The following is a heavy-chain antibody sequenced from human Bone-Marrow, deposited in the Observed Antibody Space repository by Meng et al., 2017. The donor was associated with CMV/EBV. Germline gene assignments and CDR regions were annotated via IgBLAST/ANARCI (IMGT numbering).Heavy chain of an antibody. CDR3: ATTDPEGFWSGIEF. D-gene: IGHD3-3*01. CDR2: ISSTSTKV. Sequence: GESLKISCAASGISFSSLGMNWVRQATGKGLEWGSFISSTSTKVFYAELVEGRFTIYRDNADDSLFLQMNDLRAEDTAMYYCATTDPEGFWSGIEFWGQGTLVTVSS. CDR1: GISFSSLG. V-gene: IGHV3-21*01. J-gene: IGHJ4*02.